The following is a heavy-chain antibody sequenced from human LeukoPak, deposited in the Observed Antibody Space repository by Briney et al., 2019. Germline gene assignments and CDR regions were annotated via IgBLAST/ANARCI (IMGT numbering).Heavy chain of an antibody. CDR2: ISDDGHVK. V-gene: IGHV3-7*03. CDR1: GFTLSTYW. CDR3: AKGVVTRGNWFGP. J-gene: IGHJ5*02. D-gene: IGHD2-21*02. Sequence: GGSLTLSCAASGFTLSTYWMTWVRQAPERGLEWVASISDDGHVKNYVASVKGRFTISRDNAKNSLYLQMNSLRAEDTALYYCAKGVVTRGNWFGPWGQGTLVTVSS.